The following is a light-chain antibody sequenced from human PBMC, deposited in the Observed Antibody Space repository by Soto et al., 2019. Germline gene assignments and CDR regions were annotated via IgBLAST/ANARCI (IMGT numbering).Light chain of an antibody. CDR1: QSISSY. V-gene: IGKV1-39*01. CDR3: QQSYSTSTWT. J-gene: IGKJ1*01. Sequence: DIQMTQSPSSLSASVGDRVTITCRASQSISSYLNWYQQKPGKAPKLLIYAASSLQSGVPSRFSGSGSGTDFTLTISSLQPEDFATYYCQQSYSTSTWTSGQGTKVEIK. CDR2: AAS.